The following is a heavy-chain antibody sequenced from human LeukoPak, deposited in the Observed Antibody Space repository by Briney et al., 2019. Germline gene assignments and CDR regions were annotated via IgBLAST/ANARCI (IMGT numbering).Heavy chain of an antibody. D-gene: IGHD5-24*01. V-gene: IGHV4-31*03. Sequence: SETLSLTCTVSGGSISSGGYYWSWIRQHPGKGLEWIGYIYYSGSTYYNPSLESRVTISVDTSKNQFSLKLSSVTAADTAVYYCARAEMTRSRAFDIWGQGTMVTVSS. CDR1: GGSISSGGYY. CDR3: ARAEMTRSRAFDI. J-gene: IGHJ3*02. CDR2: IYYSGST.